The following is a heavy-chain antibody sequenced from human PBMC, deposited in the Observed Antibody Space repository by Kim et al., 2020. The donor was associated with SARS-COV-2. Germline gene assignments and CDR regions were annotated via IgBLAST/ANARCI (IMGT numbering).Heavy chain of an antibody. CDR1: GFTFSDYY. V-gene: IGHV3-11*06. Sequence: GGSLRLSCAASGFTFSDYYMSWIRQAPGKGLEWVSYISSSSSYTNYADSVKGRFTISRDNAKNSLYLQMNSLRAEDTAVYYCARDLYSHDAFDIWGQGTMVTVSS. CDR3: ARDLYSHDAFDI. CDR2: ISSSSSYT. D-gene: IGHD5-18*01. J-gene: IGHJ3*02.